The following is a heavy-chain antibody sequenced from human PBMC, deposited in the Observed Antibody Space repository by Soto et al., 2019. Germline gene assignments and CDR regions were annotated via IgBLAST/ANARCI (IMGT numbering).Heavy chain of an antibody. CDR1: GFTFSSYW. Sequence: PGGSLRLSCAASGFTFSSYWMHWVRQAPGKGLVWVSRINSDGSSTSYADSVKGRFTISRDNAKNTLYLQMNSLRAEDTAVYYCARCGYSSSWYYTGYYYGMDVWGQGTTVTVSS. CDR2: INSDGSST. J-gene: IGHJ6*02. V-gene: IGHV3-74*01. D-gene: IGHD6-13*01. CDR3: ARCGYSSSWYYTGYYYGMDV.